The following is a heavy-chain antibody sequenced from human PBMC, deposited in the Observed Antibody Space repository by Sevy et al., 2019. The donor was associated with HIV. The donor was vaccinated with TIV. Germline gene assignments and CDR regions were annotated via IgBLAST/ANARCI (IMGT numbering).Heavy chain of an antibody. CDR2: ISYDGSNK. J-gene: IGHJ6*02. CDR1: GFTFSSYG. CDR3: AKAGLTAATVNYYYYYGMDV. D-gene: IGHD6-25*01. V-gene: IGHV3-30*18. Sequence: GGSLRLSCAASGFTFSSYGMHWVCQAPGKGLEWVAVISYDGSNKYYADSVKGRFTISRDNSKNTLYLQMNSLRAEDTAVYYCAKAGLTAATVNYYYYYGMDVWGQGTTVTVSS.